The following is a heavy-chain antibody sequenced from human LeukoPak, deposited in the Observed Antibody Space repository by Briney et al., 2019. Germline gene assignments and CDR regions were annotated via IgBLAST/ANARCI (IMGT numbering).Heavy chain of an antibody. D-gene: IGHD3-22*01. J-gene: IGHJ4*02. CDR1: GMMFSSYE. Sequence: GGSLRLSCSASGMMFSSYEMYWVRQAPGKGLEWVSDISSSGNTRNYADSVKGRFTISRDSAKKTLHLQMNSLRGDDTAIYYCASAMMGFDSSGYYTAAYFEHWGQGTRVTVSS. V-gene: IGHV3-48*03. CDR2: ISSSGNTR. CDR3: ASAMMGFDSSGYYTAAYFEH.